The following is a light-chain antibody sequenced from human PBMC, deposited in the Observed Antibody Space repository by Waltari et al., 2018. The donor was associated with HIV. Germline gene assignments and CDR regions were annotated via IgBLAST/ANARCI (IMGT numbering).Light chain of an antibody. V-gene: IGLV2-14*01. Sequence: QSALTQPASVSGSPGQSITISCPGTSSYVGGYNSVSWYQQHPGKAPNLMIYEVSNRPSGVSNRFAGSKSGNTASLTISGLQAEDEADYYCSSYTSSSTYVVFGGGTKLTVL. CDR3: SSYTSSSTYVV. J-gene: IGLJ2*01. CDR1: SSYVGGYNS. CDR2: EVS.